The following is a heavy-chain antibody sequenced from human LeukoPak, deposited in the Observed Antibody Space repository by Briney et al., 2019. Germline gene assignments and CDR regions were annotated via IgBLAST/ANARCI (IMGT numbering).Heavy chain of an antibody. D-gene: IGHD4-17*01. CDR1: GFTFSSYA. CDR2: ISGSGGST. Sequence: PGGSLRLSCAASGFTFSSYAMSWVRQAPGKGLEWVSAISGSGGSTYYADSVKGRFTISRDNSKNTLYLQMNSLRAEDTAVYYCAKGDDYGDYGTSYFDYWGQGTLVTVSS. J-gene: IGHJ4*02. CDR3: AKGDDYGDYGTSYFDY. V-gene: IGHV3-23*01.